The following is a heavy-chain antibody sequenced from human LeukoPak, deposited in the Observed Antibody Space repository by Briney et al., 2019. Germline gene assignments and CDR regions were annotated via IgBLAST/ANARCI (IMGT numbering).Heavy chain of an antibody. D-gene: IGHD3-22*01. CDR3: ARGADSSGYYSFDY. Sequence: PSETLSLTFAVYGGSFSGYYWSWIRQPPGKGLEWIGEINHSGSTNYNPSLKSRVTISVDTSKNQFSLKLSSVTAADTAVYYCARGADSSGYYSFDYWGQGTLVTVSS. V-gene: IGHV4-34*01. CDR2: INHSGST. J-gene: IGHJ4*02. CDR1: GGSFSGYY.